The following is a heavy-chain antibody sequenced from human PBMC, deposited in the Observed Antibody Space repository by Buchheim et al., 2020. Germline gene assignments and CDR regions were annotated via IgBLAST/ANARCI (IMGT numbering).Heavy chain of an antibody. CDR2: IYYSGST. D-gene: IGHD5-18*01. Sequence: QVQLQESGPGLVKPSQTLSLTCTVSGGSISSGGYYWSWIRQHPGKGLEWIGYIYYSGSTYYNPSLKSRVTISVDTSKNQFSLKLSSVTAADTAVYYWARDGIRGYSFHAVGSYYYGMDVWGQGTT. V-gene: IGHV4-31*03. CDR1: GGSISSGGYY. J-gene: IGHJ6*02. CDR3: ARDGIRGYSFHAVGSYYYGMDV.